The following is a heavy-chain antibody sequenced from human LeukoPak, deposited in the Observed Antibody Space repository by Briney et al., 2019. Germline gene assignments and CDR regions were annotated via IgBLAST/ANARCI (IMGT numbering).Heavy chain of an antibody. CDR3: ARHRPSSGYYLFDY. CDR1: GFTFSSYA. J-gene: IGHJ4*02. D-gene: IGHD3-22*01. V-gene: IGHV4-59*08. CDR2: IYYSGST. Sequence: PGGSLRLSCAASGFTFSSYAMSWVRQAPGKGLEWIGYIYYSGSTNYNPSLKSRVTISVDTSKNQFSLKLSSVTAADTAVYYCARHRPSSGYYLFDYWGQGTLVTVSS.